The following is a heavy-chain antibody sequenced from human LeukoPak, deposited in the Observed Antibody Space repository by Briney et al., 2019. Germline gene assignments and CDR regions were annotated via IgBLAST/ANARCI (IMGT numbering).Heavy chain of an antibody. J-gene: IGHJ4*02. CDR1: GFPFSAYS. V-gene: IGHV3-30-3*01. D-gene: IGHD5-24*01. CDR2: ISFDGGNK. CDR3: ATEMTTQTAFDY. Sequence: GGSLRLSCAASGFPFSAYSIHWVRQAPGKGLDWVAVISFDGGNKFYADSVKGRFIISRDNSKNTLYLQMNSLRAEDTAVYYCATEMTTQTAFDYWGQGTLVTVSS.